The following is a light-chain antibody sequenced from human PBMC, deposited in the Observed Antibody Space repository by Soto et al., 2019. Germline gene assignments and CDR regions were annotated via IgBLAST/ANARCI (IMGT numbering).Light chain of an antibody. Sequence: QSALTQPASLSGSPGQSITISCTGTSSDIGAYDYVSWFQQHPGKAPKLMISEVTKRPSGVPDRFSGSKSGNTASLTVSGLQAEDEADYHCASYAGGKNFYVFGTGTKVTVL. CDR1: SSDIGAYDY. CDR3: ASYAGGKNFYV. V-gene: IGLV2-8*01. CDR2: EVT. J-gene: IGLJ1*01.